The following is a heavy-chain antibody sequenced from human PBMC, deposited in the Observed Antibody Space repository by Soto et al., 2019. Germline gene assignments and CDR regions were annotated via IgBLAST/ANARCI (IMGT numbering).Heavy chain of an antibody. CDR3: ARDLVADVYSSVDYYGMDV. V-gene: IGHV3-30-3*01. J-gene: IGHJ6*02. D-gene: IGHD6-19*01. Sequence: HLGGSLRLYCAASVFTFRSYAMHWVRQAPGKGLEWVAVISYDGSNKYYADSVKGRFTISRDNSKNTLYLQMNSLRAEDTAVYYCARDLVADVYSSVDYYGMDVWGQGTTVTVSS. CDR1: VFTFRSYA. CDR2: ISYDGSNK.